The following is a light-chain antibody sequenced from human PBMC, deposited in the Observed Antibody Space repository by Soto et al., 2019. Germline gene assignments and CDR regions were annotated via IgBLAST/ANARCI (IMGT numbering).Light chain of an antibody. J-gene: IGKJ1*01. CDR2: DAS. Sequence: EFVLTPSPATLSLSPVERATLSCRASQSVSSYLAWYQQKPGRAPRLLIYDASDRATGIPARFSGSGSGTDFTLTISSLEPEDFAVYYCQQRSNWPRTFGQGTKVDIK. CDR1: QSVSSY. CDR3: QQRSNWPRT. V-gene: IGKV3-11*01.